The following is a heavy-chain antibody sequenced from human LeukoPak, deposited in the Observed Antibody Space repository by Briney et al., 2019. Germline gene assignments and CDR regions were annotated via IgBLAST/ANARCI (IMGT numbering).Heavy chain of an antibody. CDR1: GYTFTSYY. CDR3: ARASIAARGDY. CDR2: INPNSGGT. D-gene: IGHD6-6*01. V-gene: IGHV1-2*02. J-gene: IGHJ4*02. Sequence: VASVKVSCKASGYTFTSYYMHWVRQAPGQGLEWMGWINPNSGGTNYAQKFQGRVTMTRDTSISTAYMELSRLRSDDTAVYYCARASIAARGDYWGQGTLVTVSS.